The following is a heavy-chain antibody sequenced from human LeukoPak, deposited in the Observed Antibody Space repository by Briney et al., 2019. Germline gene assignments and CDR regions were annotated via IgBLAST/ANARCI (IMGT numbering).Heavy chain of an antibody. V-gene: IGHV4-34*01. D-gene: IGHD6-13*01. Sequence: SETLSLTCALYGGSFSGYYWSWIRQPLGKGLEWIGEIDHSGNTKYNPSLKSRVTILVDTSKNQFSLNLTSVTAADTAVYYCARFGSSTWYKGAFDIWGQGTMVTVAS. CDR3: ARFGSSTWYKGAFDI. CDR1: GGSFSGYY. CDR2: IDHSGNT. J-gene: IGHJ3*02.